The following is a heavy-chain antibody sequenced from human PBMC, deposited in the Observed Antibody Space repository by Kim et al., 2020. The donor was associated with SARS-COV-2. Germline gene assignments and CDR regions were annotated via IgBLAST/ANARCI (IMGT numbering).Heavy chain of an antibody. Sequence: ASVKVSCKASGYTFTDYYIHWVRQAPGKGLEWMGCINADSGGTHYAQKFRDRVTMTTDTSINTAHMELTGLRSDDTAVFYCARDWADNSFDSWGQGTLVTVSS. CDR3: ARDWADNSFDS. CDR2: INADSGGT. V-gene: IGHV1-2*02. D-gene: IGHD7-27*01. CDR1: GYTFTDYY. J-gene: IGHJ4*02.